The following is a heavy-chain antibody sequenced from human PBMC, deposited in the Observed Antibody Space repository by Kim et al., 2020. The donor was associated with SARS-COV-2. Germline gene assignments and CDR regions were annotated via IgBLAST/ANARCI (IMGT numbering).Heavy chain of an antibody. Sequence: SETLSLTCTVSGGSISSYYWSWIRQPPGKGLEWIGYIYYSGSTNYNPSLKSRVTISVDTSKNQFSLKLSSVTAADTAVYYCARGGGSSGWYLPPNWFDP. J-gene: IGHJ5*02. CDR3: ARGGGSSGWYLPPNWFDP. CDR1: GGSISSYY. V-gene: IGHV4-59*01. D-gene: IGHD6-19*01. CDR2: IYYSGST.